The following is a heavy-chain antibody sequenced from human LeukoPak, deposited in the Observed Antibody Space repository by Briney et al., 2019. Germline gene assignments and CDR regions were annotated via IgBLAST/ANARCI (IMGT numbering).Heavy chain of an antibody. CDR1: GFTFSSYG. D-gene: IGHD3-3*01. V-gene: IGHV3-30*18. CDR2: ISYDGSNK. CDR3: AKDLPPLYQDSFGFDY. Sequence: GESLRLSCAASGFTFSSYGMHWVRQAPDKGLEWVAVISYDGSNKYYADSVKGRFTISRDNSKNTLYLQMNSLRAEDTAVYYCAKDLPPLYQDSFGFDYWGQGTLVTVSS. J-gene: IGHJ4*02.